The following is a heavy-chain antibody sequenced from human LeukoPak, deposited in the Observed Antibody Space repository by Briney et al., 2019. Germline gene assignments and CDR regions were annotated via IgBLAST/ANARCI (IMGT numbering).Heavy chain of an antibody. CDR2: MNPNSGNT. J-gene: IGHJ4*02. Sequence: ASVRVSCKASGYTFTSYDINWVRQATGQGLEWMGWMNPNSGNTGYAQKFQGRVTMTRNTSISTAYMELSSLRSEDTAVYYCARERVGATINYFDDWGQGTLVTVSS. CDR1: GYTFTSYD. CDR3: ARERVGATINYFDD. D-gene: IGHD1-26*01. V-gene: IGHV1-8*01.